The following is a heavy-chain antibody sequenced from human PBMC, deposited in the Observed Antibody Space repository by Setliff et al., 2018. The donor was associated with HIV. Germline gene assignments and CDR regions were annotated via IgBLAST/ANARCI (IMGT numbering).Heavy chain of an antibody. CDR1: GYIFSNFA. V-gene: IGHV1-3*01. D-gene: IGHD3-16*02. J-gene: IGHJ4*02. CDR2: INAGDGNT. CDR3: ARDGASVWGTYRYQGFDH. Sequence: ASVKVSCKASGYIFSNFAMHWVRQVPGPRLEWMGWINAGDGNTKYSQNIQGRVSITRDTSATTVYMELSRLRSEDTAVYYCARDGASVWGTYRYQGFDHWGQGTLVTVSS.